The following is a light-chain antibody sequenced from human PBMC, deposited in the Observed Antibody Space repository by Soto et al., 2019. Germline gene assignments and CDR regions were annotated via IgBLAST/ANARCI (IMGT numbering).Light chain of an antibody. Sequence: QSVLTQPPSASRTPGQRVTIPCSGSSSDIGSNSVNWYQQLQGAAPRLLIYANDHRPSGVPDRFSASTSGTSASMAISGVRSEDDAFYYCATWSDSMKGCVFGGGTKLTVL. CDR2: AND. CDR1: SSDIGSNS. J-gene: IGLJ3*02. CDR3: ATWSDSMKGCV. V-gene: IGLV1-44*01.